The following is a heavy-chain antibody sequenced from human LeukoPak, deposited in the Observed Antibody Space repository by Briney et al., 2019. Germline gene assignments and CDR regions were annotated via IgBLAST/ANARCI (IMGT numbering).Heavy chain of an antibody. D-gene: IGHD6-19*01. CDR1: GYTFTSYG. CDR2: ISAYNGNT. Sequence: GASVKVSCRASGYTFTSYGISWVRQAPGEGLEWIGWISAYNGNTNYAQKLQGRVTMTTDTSTSTAYMELRSLRSDDTAVYYCAREHSGWYNYWGQGTLVTVSS. J-gene: IGHJ4*02. CDR3: AREHSGWYNY. V-gene: IGHV1-18*04.